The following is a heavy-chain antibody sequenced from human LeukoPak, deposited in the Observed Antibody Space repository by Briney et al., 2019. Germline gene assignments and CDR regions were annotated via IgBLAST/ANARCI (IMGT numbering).Heavy chain of an antibody. V-gene: IGHV3-33*08. D-gene: IGHD3-10*01. CDR2: IWYDGSKI. J-gene: IGHJ4*02. Sequence: GGSLRLSCAASGFTFRSYGMHWVRQAPGKGLEWVGIIWYDGSKIYYGDSVKGRFTISRDNSKNTIYLQMNSLRAEDTALYYCARELGYYFDYWGQGTLVTVSS. CDR1: GFTFRSYG. CDR3: ARELGYYFDY.